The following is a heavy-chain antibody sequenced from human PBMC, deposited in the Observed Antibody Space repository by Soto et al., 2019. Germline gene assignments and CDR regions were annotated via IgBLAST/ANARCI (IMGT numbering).Heavy chain of an antibody. V-gene: IGHV4-31*03. D-gene: IGHD3-10*01. J-gene: IGHJ6*02. Sequence: QVQLQESGPGLMKPSQTLSLSCTVSGGSISSGDHYWSWIRQHPGKGLEWIGFICYGGNTYYKPPLTSRVTISLDTSKNQFSLRLSSVTAADTAVYYCARVRYDYGSGSYAMDVWGRGTSVTVSS. CDR3: ARVRYDYGSGSYAMDV. CDR2: ICYGGNT. CDR1: GGSISSGDHY.